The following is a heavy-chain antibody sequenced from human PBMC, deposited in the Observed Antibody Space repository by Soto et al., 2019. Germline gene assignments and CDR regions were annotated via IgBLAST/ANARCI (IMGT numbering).Heavy chain of an antibody. D-gene: IGHD3-10*01. Sequence: EEQLVESGGGLVEPGGSLRLSCVVSGLTFTDAWWNWIRQAPGRGLEWIGRVRSKGDGGIIEYGAPLKGRFAISRDDSKDTLYLQMNSLEIEDTAVYYCNTGPEGSYSRLDVWGKGITVIVSS. CDR2: VRSKGDGGII. V-gene: IGHV3-15*01. J-gene: IGHJ6*04. CDR3: NTGPEGSYSRLDV. CDR1: GLTFTDAW.